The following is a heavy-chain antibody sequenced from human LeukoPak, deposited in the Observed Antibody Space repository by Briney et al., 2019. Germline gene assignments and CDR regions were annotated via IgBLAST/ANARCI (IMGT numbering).Heavy chain of an antibody. CDR2: ISAYNGNT. CDR1: GYTFTSCG. J-gene: IGHJ4*02. CDR3: ARDGHTVNFDY. V-gene: IGHV1-18*01. Sequence: ASVKVSCKASGYTFTSCGISWVRQAPGRGREWMGWISAYNGNTNYAQKLQGRVTMTTDTSTSTAYMELRSLRSDDTAVYYCARDGHTVNFDYWGQGTLVTVSS. D-gene: IGHD2/OR15-2a*01.